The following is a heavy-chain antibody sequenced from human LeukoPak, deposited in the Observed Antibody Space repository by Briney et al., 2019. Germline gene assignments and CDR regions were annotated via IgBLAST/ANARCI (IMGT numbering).Heavy chain of an antibody. V-gene: IGHV3-23*01. CDR3: AKDKPHYYDSSGYLGVVY. J-gene: IGHJ4*02. Sequence: GGSLRLSCAASGFTFSSYAMSWVRQAPGKGLGWVSAISGSGGSTYYADSVKGRFTISRDNSKNTLYLQMNSLRAEDTAVYYCAKDKPHYYDSSGYLGVVYWGQGTLVTVSS. CDR1: GFTFSSYA. CDR2: ISGSGGST. D-gene: IGHD3-22*01.